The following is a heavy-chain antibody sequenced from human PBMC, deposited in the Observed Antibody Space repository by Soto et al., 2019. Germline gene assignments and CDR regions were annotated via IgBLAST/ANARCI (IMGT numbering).Heavy chain of an antibody. CDR2: VIPILGTA. CDR3: ARLGHPGH. D-gene: IGHD3-10*01. V-gene: IGHV1-69*01. Sequence: QVQLVQSGAEVKKPGSSVKVSCTASGGSLRNSVISWVRQAPAQRLEWMGGVIPILGTANYAQKFQGRVTMTEDEATSTAYMDLSSLSPDDTAVYYCARLGHPGHWGPGTLVIVSS. CDR1: GGSLRNSV. J-gene: IGHJ4*02.